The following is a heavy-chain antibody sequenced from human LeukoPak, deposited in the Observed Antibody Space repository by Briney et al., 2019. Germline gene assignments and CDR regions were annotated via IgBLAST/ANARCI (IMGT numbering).Heavy chain of an antibody. V-gene: IGHV3-23*01. CDR3: ARRSAAGGHYFDY. Sequence: TGGSLRLSCAASGFTFSSYAMSWVRQAPGKGLVWVSAISGSGGSTYYADSVKGRFTISRDNSKNTLYLQMNSLRAEDTAVYYCARRSAAGGHYFDYWGQGTLVTVSS. CDR2: ISGSGGST. D-gene: IGHD6-13*01. CDR1: GFTFSSYA. J-gene: IGHJ4*02.